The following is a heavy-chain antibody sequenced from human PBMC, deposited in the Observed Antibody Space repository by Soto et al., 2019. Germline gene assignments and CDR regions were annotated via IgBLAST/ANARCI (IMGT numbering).Heavy chain of an antibody. CDR2: IWSDGSNK. J-gene: IGHJ4*02. Sequence: QVQLVESGGGVVQPGRSLRLSCAASGFTFSTYGMHWVRQAPGKGLEWVTIIWSDGSNKYYADSVKGRFTISRDNSENTLYLQMNSLRVEDTAVYYCARRGSGTYSLDYWGQATLVTVSS. D-gene: IGHD3-10*01. CDR3: ARRGSGTYSLDY. V-gene: IGHV3-33*01. CDR1: GFTFSTYG.